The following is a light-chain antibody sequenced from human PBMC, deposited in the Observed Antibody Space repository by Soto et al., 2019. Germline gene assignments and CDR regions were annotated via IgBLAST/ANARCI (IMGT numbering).Light chain of an antibody. J-gene: IGKJ5*01. V-gene: IGKV1-9*01. CDR3: QQFRSSIT. CDR2: AAS. CDR1: QGIDTS. Sequence: IQLTQSPSSLSASVGDRVTITCRASQGIDTSLAWYQQKPGKAPKLLIYAASNFQSGVPTRFSGSGSGTDFTLTISRLEPEDFALYYCQQFRSSITFGQGTRLENK.